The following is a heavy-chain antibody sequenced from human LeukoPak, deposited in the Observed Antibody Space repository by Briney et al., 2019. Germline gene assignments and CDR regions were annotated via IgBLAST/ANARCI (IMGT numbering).Heavy chain of an antibody. V-gene: IGHV4-4*07. CDR3: ARDKLLLWPFDAFDI. J-gene: IGHJ3*02. CDR1: GGSISGYY. CDR2: IYSGGSA. D-gene: IGHD2/OR15-2a*01. Sequence: SETLSLTCTVSGGSISGYYWNWIPDPAGKRLEWIGRIYSGGSANYNPSLKSRITMSVDTSKNQFSLKLTSVTAADTAVYYCARDKLLLWPFDAFDIWGRGTMVTVSS.